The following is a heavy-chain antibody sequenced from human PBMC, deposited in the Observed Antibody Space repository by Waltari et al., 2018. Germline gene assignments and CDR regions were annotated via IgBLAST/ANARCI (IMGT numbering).Heavy chain of an antibody. Sequence: QVQLQESGPGLVKPSETLSLTCSFSGAPMPNYYWRRIRLPAGRGLAWLGRVFTEGKTHYAASLRSRVTMSMDTSKDQFSLKLTSVTAADTALYYCARAQEGHDAFDFWGQGTMVTVSS. CDR3: ARAQEGHDAFDF. CDR1: GAPMPNYY. V-gene: IGHV4-4*07. J-gene: IGHJ3*01. CDR2: VFTEGKT.